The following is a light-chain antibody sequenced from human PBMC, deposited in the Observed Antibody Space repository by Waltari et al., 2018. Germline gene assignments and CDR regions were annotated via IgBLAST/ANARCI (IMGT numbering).Light chain of an antibody. Sequence: EVVMTQSPATLSVSPGERATLSCRASQSVSTNFAWSQQKPGPAPRLLIYGAAVRATDIPARFSGSGSGTEFTLTISSLQSEDFAVYYCHQYNDWPPTFGQGTTVEIK. V-gene: IGKV3-15*01. CDR3: HQYNDWPPT. CDR2: GAA. CDR1: QSVSTN. J-gene: IGKJ1*01.